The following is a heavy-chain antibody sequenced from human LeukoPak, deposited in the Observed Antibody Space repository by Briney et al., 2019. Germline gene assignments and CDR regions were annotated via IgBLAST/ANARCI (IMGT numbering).Heavy chain of an antibody. CDR3: ARDLGHSGYDLYDY. V-gene: IGHV3-7*01. CDR2: MKHDGNDK. D-gene: IGHD5-12*01. Sequence: GGSLRLSCVDSGITFSKYWMNWVRQAPGKGLEWVANMKHDGNDKHYVDAVEGRFTISRHNAKSSLYLQMNNLRAEDTPVYHCARDLGHSGYDLYDYWGQGTLVTVSS. CDR1: GITFSKYW. J-gene: IGHJ4*02.